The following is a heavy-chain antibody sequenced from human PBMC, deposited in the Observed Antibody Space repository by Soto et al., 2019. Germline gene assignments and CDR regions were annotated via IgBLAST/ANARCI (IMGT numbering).Heavy chain of an antibody. D-gene: IGHD6-13*01. CDR1: GFTFSSYG. CDR2: IWYDGSNK. CDR3: ARWGIAAGDY. Sequence: QVQLVESGGGVVQPGRSLRLSCAASGFTFSSYGMHWVRQAPGKGLEWVAVIWYDGSNKYYADSVKGRFTISRDNSKNTLYLQMNSLRAEDTAVHYWARWGIAAGDYWGQGTLVTVSS. J-gene: IGHJ4*02. V-gene: IGHV3-33*01.